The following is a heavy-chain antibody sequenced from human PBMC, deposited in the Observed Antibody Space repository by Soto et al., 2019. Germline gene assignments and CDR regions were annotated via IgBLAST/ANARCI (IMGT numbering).Heavy chain of an antibody. CDR2: IYPGDSDT. J-gene: IGHJ6*02. V-gene: IGHV5-51*01. CDR1: GYSFTSYW. Sequence: PGESLKISCKGSGYSFTSYWIGWVRQMPGKGLEWMGIIYPGDSDTRYSPSFQGQVTISADKSISTAYLQWSSLKASDPAMYYFARGGWSSYYYYYGMDVWGQGTTVTVSS. CDR3: ARGGWSSYYYYYGMDV. D-gene: IGHD6-19*01.